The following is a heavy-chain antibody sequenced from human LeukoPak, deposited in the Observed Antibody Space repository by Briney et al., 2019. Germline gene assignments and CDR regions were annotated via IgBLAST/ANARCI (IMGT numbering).Heavy chain of an antibody. CDR1: GGSISSGSYY. Sequence: SETLSLTCTVSGGSISSGSYYWTWIRQPAGKGLEWVGRISTSGSTNYNPSLKSRLTISIDTSKNQFSLRLSSVTAADTAVYYCARVTGYMIEDYFDYWGQGTLVTVSS. J-gene: IGHJ4*02. D-gene: IGHD3-22*01. CDR2: ISTSGST. V-gene: IGHV4-61*02. CDR3: ARVTGYMIEDYFDY.